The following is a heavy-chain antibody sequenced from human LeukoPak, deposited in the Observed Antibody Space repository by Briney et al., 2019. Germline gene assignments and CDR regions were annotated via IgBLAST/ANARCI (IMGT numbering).Heavy chain of an antibody. V-gene: IGHV1-69*13. CDR1: GDTFSRYA. Sequence: SVKVSCKASGDTFSRYAISWVRQAPGQGLEWMGGIIPVLSTANYAQKFQDRVTITADESTSTTYMELSSLKSEDTAVYYCAKDFRDYPNKPAYYYYMDVWGKGTTVTVSS. CDR2: IIPVLSTA. J-gene: IGHJ6*03. CDR3: AKDFRDYPNKPAYYYYMDV. D-gene: IGHD4-17*01.